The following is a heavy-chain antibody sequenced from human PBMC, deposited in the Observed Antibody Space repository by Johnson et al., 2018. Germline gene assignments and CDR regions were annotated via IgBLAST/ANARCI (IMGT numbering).Heavy chain of an antibody. Sequence: VQLVESGAEVKKPGASVTVSCKASGYTFTTSDINWVRQDTGHGLEWVGWVNPNSENKGYAHKFQGRVTSTRNTSMSTVYMELSRLSSEDTAVYYFARGLIAPSRYYMDVWGKGTTVIVSS. V-gene: IGHV1-8*01. CDR1: GYTFTTSD. CDR3: ARGLIAPSRYYMDV. CDR2: VNPNSENK. D-gene: IGHD3-16*02. J-gene: IGHJ6*03.